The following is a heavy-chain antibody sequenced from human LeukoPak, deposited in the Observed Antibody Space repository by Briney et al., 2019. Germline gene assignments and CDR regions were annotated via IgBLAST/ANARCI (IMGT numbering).Heavy chain of an antibody. J-gene: IGHJ4*02. CDR3: ARDPGRNFGVVRHFDY. D-gene: IGHD3-3*01. CDR2: ISYDGSNK. V-gene: IGHV3-30*19. Sequence: GGSLRLSCAASGFTFSSYGMHWVRQAPGKGLEWVAVISYDGSNKYYADSVKGRFTISRDNSKNTLYLQMNSLRAEDTAVYYCARDPGRNFGVVRHFDYWGQGTLVTVSS. CDR1: GFTFSSYG.